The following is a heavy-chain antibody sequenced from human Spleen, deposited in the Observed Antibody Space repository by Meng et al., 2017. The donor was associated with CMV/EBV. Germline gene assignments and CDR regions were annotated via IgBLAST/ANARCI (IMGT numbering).Heavy chain of an antibody. CDR2: INPNSGGT. D-gene: IGHD6-13*01. Sequence: QVQLLRSGDGGKWLGAPGKVSGKASGCTFTRYYMHWGGQAPGQGLEWMGLINPNSGGTNYAQKFQGRVTMTRDTSISTAYMELSRLRSDDTAVYYCARAIIAAAWYFDLWGRGTLVTAPQ. V-gene: IGHV1-2*06. CDR3: ARAIIAAAWYFDL. CDR1: GCTFTRYY. J-gene: IGHJ2*01.